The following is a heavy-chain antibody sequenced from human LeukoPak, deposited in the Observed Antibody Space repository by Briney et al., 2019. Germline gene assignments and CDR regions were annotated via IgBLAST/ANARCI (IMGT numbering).Heavy chain of an antibody. V-gene: IGHV3-53*01. CDR2: IYSGGST. CDR3: ARVQGRPSMGHDDY. D-gene: IGHD6-6*01. J-gene: IGHJ4*02. Sequence: GGSLRLSCAGSGFTLGSYAMSWVRQAPGKGLEWVSVIYSGGSTYYADSVKGRFTISRDNSKNTLYLQMNSLRAEDTAVYYCARVQGRPSMGHDDYWGQGTLVTVSS. CDR1: GFTLGSYA.